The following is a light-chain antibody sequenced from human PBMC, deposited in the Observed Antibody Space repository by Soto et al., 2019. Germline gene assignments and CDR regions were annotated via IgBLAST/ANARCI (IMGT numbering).Light chain of an antibody. V-gene: IGLV2-8*01. CDR3: LSHSGSTNV. Sequence: QSALTQPASASGSPGQSVAISCTGTSRDVGASDYVSWYQQHSGKAPKLLLYEVNKRPSGVPDRFSGSKSGNTASLTVSALQDDDEADYYCLSHSGSTNVLGTGTKLTVL. J-gene: IGLJ1*01. CDR2: EVN. CDR1: SRDVGASDY.